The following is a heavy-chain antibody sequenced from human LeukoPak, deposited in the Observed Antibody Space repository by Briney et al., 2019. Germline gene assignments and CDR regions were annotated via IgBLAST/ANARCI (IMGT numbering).Heavy chain of an antibody. CDR1: GFTFSSYG. CDR2: ISGSGSTT. D-gene: IGHD3-22*01. V-gene: IGHV3-23*01. Sequence: GGSLRLSCAASGFTFSSYGMSWVRQAPGKGLEWVSAISGSGSTTYSADSVKGRFTISRDNSKNTLFLQMNSLRAEDTAVYYCAKHGGGGYYGRDYMDVWGKGTTVTISS. J-gene: IGHJ6*03. CDR3: AKHGGGGYYGRDYMDV.